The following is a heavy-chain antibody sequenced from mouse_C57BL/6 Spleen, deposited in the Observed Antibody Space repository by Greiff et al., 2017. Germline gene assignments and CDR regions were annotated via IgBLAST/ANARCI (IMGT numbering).Heavy chain of an antibody. CDR2: IDPNSGGT. CDR3: ARLGYSNYDYAMDY. V-gene: IGHV1-72*01. D-gene: IGHD2-5*01. J-gene: IGHJ4*01. CDR1: GYTFTSYW. Sequence: QVQLKQPGAELVKPGASVKLSCKASGYTFTSYWMHWVKQRPGRGLEWIGRIDPNSGGTKYNEKFKSKATLTVDKPSSTAYMQLSSLTSEDSAVYYGARLGYSNYDYAMDYWGQGTSVTVSS.